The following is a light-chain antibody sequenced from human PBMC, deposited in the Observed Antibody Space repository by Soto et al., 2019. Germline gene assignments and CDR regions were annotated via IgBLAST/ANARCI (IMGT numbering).Light chain of an antibody. J-gene: IGKJ4*01. Sequence: EIVMTQSPATLSVSPGERATLSCRASQSFSSYLTWYQQKPGQAPRLLIYDASTRATGIPARFSGSGSGTDFTLTISSLEPEDFAVYYCQQRSSWPSLTFGGGTKVDI. V-gene: IGKV3-11*01. CDR3: QQRSSWPSLT. CDR2: DAS. CDR1: QSFSSY.